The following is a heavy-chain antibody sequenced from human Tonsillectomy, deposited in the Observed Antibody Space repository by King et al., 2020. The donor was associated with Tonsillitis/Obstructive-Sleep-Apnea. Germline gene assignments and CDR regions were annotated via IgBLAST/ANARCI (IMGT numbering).Heavy chain of an antibody. CDR1: GFTFSSYA. CDR3: AKDSQYQLLYDYYYYYMDV. D-gene: IGHD2-2*02. V-gene: IGHV3-23*04. CDR2: ISGSGGST. J-gene: IGHJ6*03. Sequence: VQLVESGGGLVQPGGSLRLSCAASGFTFSSYAMSWVRQAPGKGLEWVSAISGSGGSTYYADSVKGRFTISRDNSKNTLYLQMNSLRAEDTAVYYCAKDSQYQLLYDYYYYYMDVWGKGTTVTVSS.